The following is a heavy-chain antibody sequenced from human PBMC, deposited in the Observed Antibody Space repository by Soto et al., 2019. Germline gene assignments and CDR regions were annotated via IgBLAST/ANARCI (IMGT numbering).Heavy chain of an antibody. CDR2: IYPGDSDT. CDR3: ARLQAAAGDNDLTFDY. CDR1: GYSFTTYW. V-gene: IGHV5-51*01. J-gene: IGHJ4*02. Sequence: GESLKISCKGSGYSFTTYWIGWVCQMPGKGLEGMVIIYPGDSDTRYSPSFQGQVTISADKSISTAYLQWSSLKASDTAMYYCARLQAAAGDNDLTFDYWGQGTLVTVSS. D-gene: IGHD6-13*01.